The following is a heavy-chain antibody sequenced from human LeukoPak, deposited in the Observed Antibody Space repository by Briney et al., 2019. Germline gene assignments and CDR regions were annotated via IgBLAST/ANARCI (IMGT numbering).Heavy chain of an antibody. J-gene: IGHJ4*02. D-gene: IGHD6-19*01. CDR2: IYYSGST. Sequence: SETLSLTCTVSSGSISSYYWSWIRQPPGKGLEWIGYIYYSGSTNYNPSLKSRVTISVDTSKNQFSLKLSSVTAADTAVYYCARRKYSSGSYYFDYWGQGTLVTVSS. CDR3: ARRKYSSGSYYFDY. CDR1: SGSISSYY. V-gene: IGHV4-59*08.